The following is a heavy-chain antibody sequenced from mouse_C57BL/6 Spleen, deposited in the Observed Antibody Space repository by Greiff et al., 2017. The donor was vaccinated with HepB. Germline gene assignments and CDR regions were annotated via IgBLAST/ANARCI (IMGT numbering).Heavy chain of an antibody. J-gene: IGHJ2*01. V-gene: IGHV1-76*01. CDR2: IYPGSGNT. CDR1: GYTFTDYF. CDR3: AREGTTVVATPFGY. Sequence: VQLQQPGAELVRPGASVKLSCKASGYTFTDYFINWVKQRPGQGLEWIARIYPGSGNTYYKQKFKGKATLTAEKSSSTAYMQLSSLTSEDSAVYLCAREGTTVVATPFGYWGQGATLTVS. D-gene: IGHD1-1*01.